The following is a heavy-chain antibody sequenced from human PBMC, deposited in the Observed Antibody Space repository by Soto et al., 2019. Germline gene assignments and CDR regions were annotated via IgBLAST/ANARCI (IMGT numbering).Heavy chain of an antibody. D-gene: IGHD4-17*01. CDR3: ARAGDSALTGTFDV. CDR1: GGSITSNDW. Sequence: QMQLQLSGPGLVNPSWTLALTCAVSGGSITSNDWRSRGRQTPARGLEWIGEIYPSRSTNYNPSLKSRVIMSVDKSKNQFSLNLYSVTAADTALYYCARAGDSALTGTFDVWGRGTMVTVSS. CDR2: IYPSRST. J-gene: IGHJ3*01. V-gene: IGHV4-4*02.